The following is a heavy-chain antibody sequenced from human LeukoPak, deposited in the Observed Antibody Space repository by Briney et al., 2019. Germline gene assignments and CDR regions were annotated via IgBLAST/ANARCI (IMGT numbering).Heavy chain of an antibody. CDR3: ARLSSPRGSFDY. V-gene: IGHV5-51*01. D-gene: IGHD6-13*01. J-gene: IGHJ4*02. CDR1: GYSFTSYW. CDR2: IYPGDSDT. Sequence: GESLKISCKGSGYSFTSYWIGWVRQMPGEGLEWMGTIYPGDSDTRYSPPLQGQVTISADKSITTAYLQWSSLKASDTAIYYCARLSSPRGSFDYWGQGTLVTVSS.